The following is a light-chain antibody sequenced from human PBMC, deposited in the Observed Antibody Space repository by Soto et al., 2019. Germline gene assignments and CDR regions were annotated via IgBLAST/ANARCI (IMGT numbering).Light chain of an antibody. CDR1: QSVSSK. V-gene: IGKV3-15*01. Sequence: EIVMTQSPAPRSVSPGERATLSCRASQSVSSKLAWYQQKPGQAPRLLIYGASTRATGIPARFSGSGSGTEFTLTISSMQSEDFAGYYCQQYNNWPPWTFGQGTKVEIK. CDR3: QQYNNWPPWT. CDR2: GAS. J-gene: IGKJ1*01.